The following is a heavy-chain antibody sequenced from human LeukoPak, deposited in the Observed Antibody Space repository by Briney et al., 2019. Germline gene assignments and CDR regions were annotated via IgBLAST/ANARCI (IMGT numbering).Heavy chain of an antibody. CDR3: ARAARADFWSGLLNYYYYGMDV. CDR2: INHSGST. CDR1: GGSFSGYY. Sequence: SETLSLTCAVYGGSFSGYYWSWIRQPPGKGLEWIGEINHSGSTNYNPSLKSRVTISVDTSKNQFSLKLSSVTAADTAVYYCARAARADFWSGLLNYYYYGMDVWGQGTTVTVSS. D-gene: IGHD3-3*01. J-gene: IGHJ6*02. V-gene: IGHV4-34*01.